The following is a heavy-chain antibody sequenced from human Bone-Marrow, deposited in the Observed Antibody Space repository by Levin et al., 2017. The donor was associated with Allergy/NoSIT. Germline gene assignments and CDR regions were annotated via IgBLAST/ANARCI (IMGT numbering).Heavy chain of an antibody. CDR2: ISYDGSNK. CDR3: ARGGVATILWDYYGMDV. Sequence: SCAASGFTFSSYAMHWVRQAPGKGLEWVAVISYDGSNKYYADSVKGRFTISRDNSKNTLYLQMNSLRAEDTAVYYCARGGVATILWDYYGMDVWGQGTTVTVSS. D-gene: IGHD5-12*01. CDR1: GFTFSSYA. V-gene: IGHV3-30-3*01. J-gene: IGHJ6*02.